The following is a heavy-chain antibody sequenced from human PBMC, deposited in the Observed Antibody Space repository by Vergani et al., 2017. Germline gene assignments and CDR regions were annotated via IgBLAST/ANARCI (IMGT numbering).Heavy chain of an antibody. V-gene: IGHV7-4-1*02. CDR2: INTNTGNP. CDR3: ARDPTVREAPGGRFEY. Sequence: QVQLVQSGSELKKPGASVKVSCKASGYTFTTYAMNWVRQAPGQGLEWMGWINTNTGNPTYAPGFTGRFVFSLDTSVSTTYLHISSLEPEDTAVYYCARDPTVREAPGGRFEYWGQGTRVTVSS. CDR1: GYTFTTYA. D-gene: IGHD3-10*01. J-gene: IGHJ4*02.